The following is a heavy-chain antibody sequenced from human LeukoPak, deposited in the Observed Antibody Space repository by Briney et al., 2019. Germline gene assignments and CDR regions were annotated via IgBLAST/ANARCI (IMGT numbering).Heavy chain of an antibody. CDR1: GFTFSSYA. D-gene: IGHD2-8*01. V-gene: IGHV3-23*01. CDR2: ISGSGGST. CDR3: ARRARVRMVYFYYFMDI. J-gene: IGHJ6*03. Sequence: GGSLRLSCAASGFTFSSYAMSWVRQAPGKGLEWVSAISGSGGSTYYADSVKGRFTISRDNSKNTLYLQMNNLRADDTAVYYCARRARVRMVYFYYFMDIWGKGTTVTVSS.